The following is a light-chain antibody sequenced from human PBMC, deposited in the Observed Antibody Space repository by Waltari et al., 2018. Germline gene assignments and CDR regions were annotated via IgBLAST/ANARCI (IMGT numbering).Light chain of an antibody. CDR1: SSDVGGYNS. J-gene: IGLJ1*01. CDR2: DVS. Sequence: QSALTQPASVSGSPGQPITISCPGTSSDVGGYNSFSWYQQHPGKASKLMIYDVSYRVSGVSSRYSGSKSGNTASLTVSGLRSEGEADYYCTSYISSSTRYVFGAGTKVTV. CDR3: TSYISSSTRYV. V-gene: IGLV2-14*03.